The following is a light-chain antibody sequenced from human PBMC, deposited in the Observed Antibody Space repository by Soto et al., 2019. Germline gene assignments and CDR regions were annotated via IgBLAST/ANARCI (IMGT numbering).Light chain of an antibody. J-gene: IGLJ2*01. CDR2: EVR. V-gene: IGLV2-14*01. CDR3: SSFTSRSTLI. CDR1: MLDIGAYNL. Sequence: QSVLTQPASVCGSPGQSITSSGSLTMLDIGAYNLVSWYQQHPGKAPRLIFYEVRNRPSGIPLRFSASKSGNAASLTISGLQAEDEAHYYCSSFTSRSTLIFGGGTKVTVL.